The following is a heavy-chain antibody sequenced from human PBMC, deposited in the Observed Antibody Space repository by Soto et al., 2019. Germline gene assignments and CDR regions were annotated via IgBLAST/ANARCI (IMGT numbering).Heavy chain of an antibody. V-gene: IGHV1-2*02. CDR2: INPNSGGT. J-gene: IGHJ6*02. Sequence: ASVKVSCKASGYTFTGYYMHWVRQAPGQGLEWMGWINPNSGGTNYAQKFQGRVTMTRDTSISTAYMELSRLRSDDTAVYYCARASGYDFWSGQPGGLYYYYGMDVWGQGTTVTVSS. CDR1: GYTFTGYY. CDR3: ARASGYDFWSGQPGGLYYYYGMDV. D-gene: IGHD3-3*01.